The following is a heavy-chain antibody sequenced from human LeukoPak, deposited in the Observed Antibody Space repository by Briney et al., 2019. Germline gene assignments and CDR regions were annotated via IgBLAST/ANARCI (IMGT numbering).Heavy chain of an antibody. V-gene: IGHV4-59*12. D-gene: IGHD2-21*01. J-gene: IGHJ6*03. CDR1: GGSISSYY. Sequence: SETLSLTCTVSGGSISSYYWSWIRQPPGKGLECIGYIYYGGTTNYNPSLKSRVTISVDTSKNQFSLKLSSVTAADTAVYYCARLGLWSLGYYYYMDVWGKGTTVTVSS. CDR3: ARLGLWSLGYYYYMDV. CDR2: IYYGGTT.